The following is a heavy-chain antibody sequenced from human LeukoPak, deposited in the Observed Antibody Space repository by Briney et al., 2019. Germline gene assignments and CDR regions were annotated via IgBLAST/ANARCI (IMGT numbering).Heavy chain of an antibody. V-gene: IGHV3-23*01. CDR3: AKGSGTYYSDSSGYPNPFDY. CDR1: GFTFSSYA. J-gene: IGHJ4*02. CDR2: ISGNGGST. Sequence: PGGSLRLSCAASGFTFSSYAMSWVRQAPGKGLEWVSAISGNGGSTYYADSVRGQFTVSRDNSKNTLYLQMNSLRADDTAIYYCAKGSGTYYSDSSGYPNPFDYWGQGTLVTVSS. D-gene: IGHD3-22*01.